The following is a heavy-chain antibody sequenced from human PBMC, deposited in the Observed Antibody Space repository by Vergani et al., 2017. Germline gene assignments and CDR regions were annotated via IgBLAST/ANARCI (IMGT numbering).Heavy chain of an antibody. J-gene: IGHJ3*02. Sequence: EVQLVESGGGLVQPGGSLRLSCAASGFTVSSNYMSWVRQAPGKGLEWVSGISWNSGSIGYADSVKGRFTISRDNAKNSLYLQMNSLRAEDTALYYCAKDMGQASYYDKGENAFDIWGQGTMVTVSS. CDR1: GFTVSSNY. CDR2: ISWNSGSI. D-gene: IGHD3-22*01. V-gene: IGHV3-9*01. CDR3: AKDMGQASYYDKGENAFDI.